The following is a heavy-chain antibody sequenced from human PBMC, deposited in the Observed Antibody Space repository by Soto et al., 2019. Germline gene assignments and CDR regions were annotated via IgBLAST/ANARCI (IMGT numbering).Heavy chain of an antibody. J-gene: IGHJ6*02. V-gene: IGHV1-69*13. Sequence: SVKVSCKAAGGTFSSFAINWVRQAPGQGPEWMGGTIPILGTANYAQKFQGRVTIIADETTNTASLELTSLRSEDTAVYYCARGNALDIWGQGTTVTVSS. CDR3: ARGNALDI. CDR2: TIPILGTA. CDR1: GGTFSSFA.